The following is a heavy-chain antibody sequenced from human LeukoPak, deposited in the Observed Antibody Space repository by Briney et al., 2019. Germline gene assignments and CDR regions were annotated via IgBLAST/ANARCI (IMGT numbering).Heavy chain of an antibody. CDR1: GGTFSTFG. CDR2: IIPIFGTA. J-gene: IGHJ4*02. D-gene: IGHD1-7*01. V-gene: IGHV1-69*01. Sequence: SVKVSCKASGGTFSTFGLSWVRQAPGQGLEWMGGIIPIFGTANYAQKFQGRVTITADESTSTAYMELSSLRSEDTAVYYCARNRLELLSSPWWDCWGQGTLVTVPS. CDR3: ARNRLELLSSPWWDC.